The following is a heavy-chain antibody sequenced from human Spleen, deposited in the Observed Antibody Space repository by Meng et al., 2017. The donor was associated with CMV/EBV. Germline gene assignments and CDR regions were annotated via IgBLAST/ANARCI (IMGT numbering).Heavy chain of an antibody. CDR3: ARVYSSSSDVWSWFDP. D-gene: IGHD6-6*01. V-gene: IGHV1-18*01. CDR2: ISAYNGNT. Sequence: ASVKVSCKASGYTFTSYGISWVRQAPGQGLEWMGWISAYNGNTNYAQKLQGRVTMTTDTSTSTAYMELRSLRSDDTAVYYCARVYSSSSDVWSWFDPWGQGTRVTVSS. J-gene: IGHJ5*02. CDR1: GYTFTSYG.